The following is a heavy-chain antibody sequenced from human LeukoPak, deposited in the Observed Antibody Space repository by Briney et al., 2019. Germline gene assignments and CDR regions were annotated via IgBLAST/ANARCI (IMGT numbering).Heavy chain of an antibody. CDR3: ARVPQYDSSGLDY. Sequence: PSETLSLTCTVSGGSISSYYWSWIQQPPGKGLEWIGYIYYSGSTNYNPSLKSRVTISVDTSKNQFSLKLSSVTAADTAVYYCARVPQYDSSGLDYWGQGTLVTVSS. CDR1: GGSISSYY. D-gene: IGHD3-22*01. CDR2: IYYSGST. V-gene: IGHV4-59*01. J-gene: IGHJ4*02.